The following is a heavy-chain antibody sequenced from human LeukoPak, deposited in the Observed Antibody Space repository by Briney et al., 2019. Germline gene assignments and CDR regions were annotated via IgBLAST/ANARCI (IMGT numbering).Heavy chain of an antibody. Sequence: SETLSLTCTLSGGSISTYYWSWIRQPPGKGLEWIGYIYHSGSTNYNPSLKSRVTISVDTSKNQFSLRLSSVTAADTAVYYCASNVDTAMAHLHPFDYWGQGTLVTVSS. CDR3: ASNVDTAMAHLHPFDY. CDR2: IYHSGST. V-gene: IGHV4-59*12. D-gene: IGHD5-18*01. J-gene: IGHJ4*02. CDR1: GGSISTYY.